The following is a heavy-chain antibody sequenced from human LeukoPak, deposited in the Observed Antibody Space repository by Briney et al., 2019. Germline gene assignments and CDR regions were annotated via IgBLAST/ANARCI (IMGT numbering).Heavy chain of an antibody. V-gene: IGHV3-49*03. CDR1: GFTFGDYA. Sequence: PGGSLRLSCTASGFTFGDYAMSWFRQAPGKGLEWVGFIRSKAYGGPTEYAASVKGRLTISRDDSKSIAYLQMNSLKTEDTAVYYCTRDGTRAGDYYGMDVWGQGTTVTVSS. D-gene: IGHD6-19*01. J-gene: IGHJ6*02. CDR3: TRDGTRAGDYYGMDV. CDR2: IRSKAYGGPT.